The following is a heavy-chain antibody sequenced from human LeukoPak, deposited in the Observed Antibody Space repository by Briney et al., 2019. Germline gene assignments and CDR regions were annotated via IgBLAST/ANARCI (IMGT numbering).Heavy chain of an antibody. CDR1: GFTFSSYS. Sequence: PGGSLRLSCAASGFTFSSYSMSWVRQAPGKGLEWVGRIKSKTDGGTTDYAAPVKGRFTISRDDSKNTLYLQMNSLKTEDTAVYYCTTGCSSTSCYETIDYWGQGTLVTVSS. D-gene: IGHD2-2*01. CDR2: IKSKTDGGTT. J-gene: IGHJ4*02. V-gene: IGHV3-15*01. CDR3: TTGCSSTSCYETIDY.